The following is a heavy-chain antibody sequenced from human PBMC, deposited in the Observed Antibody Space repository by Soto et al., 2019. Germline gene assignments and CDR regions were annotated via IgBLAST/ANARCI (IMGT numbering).Heavy chain of an antibody. CDR2: VYYSGST. CDR1: GGSISSSSYY. D-gene: IGHD4-17*01. Sequence: PSETLSLTCTVSGGSISSSSYYWGWIRQPPGKGLEWIGNVYYSGSTYYNPSLKSRVTISVDTSKNQFSLKLSSVTAADTAVYYCARPHNGDYAFDIWGQGALVTVSS. V-gene: IGHV4-39*07. J-gene: IGHJ4*02. CDR3: ARPHNGDYAFDI.